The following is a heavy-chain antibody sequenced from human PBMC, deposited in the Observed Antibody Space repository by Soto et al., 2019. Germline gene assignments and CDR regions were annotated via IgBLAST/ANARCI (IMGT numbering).Heavy chain of an antibody. Sequence: SETLSLTCTVSGGSISSSSYYWGWIRQPPGKGLEWIGSIYYSGSTYYNPSLKSRVTISVDTSKNQFSLKLSSVTAADTAVYYCARHDYYDFWSGYSHLFDYWGQGTLVTVSS. J-gene: IGHJ4*02. CDR1: GGSISSSSYY. CDR3: ARHDYYDFWSGYSHLFDY. V-gene: IGHV4-39*01. D-gene: IGHD3-3*01. CDR2: IYYSGST.